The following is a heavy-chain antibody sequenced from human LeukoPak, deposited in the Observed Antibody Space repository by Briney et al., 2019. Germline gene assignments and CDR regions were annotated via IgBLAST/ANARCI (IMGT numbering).Heavy chain of an antibody. CDR1: GFTFCSYR. V-gene: IGHV3-7*01. J-gene: IGHJ4*02. CDR2: IKQVGGGK. Sequence: PGGSLRLSCAAPGFTFCSYRMSWGRQAPGKGLEWVANIKQVGGGKYYVDSVKGRFTISRDKAKNSLYLQMNSLRAEDTAVYYCARDPNWNDGPRGYWGQGTLVTVSS. D-gene: IGHD1-20*01. CDR3: ARDPNWNDGPRGY.